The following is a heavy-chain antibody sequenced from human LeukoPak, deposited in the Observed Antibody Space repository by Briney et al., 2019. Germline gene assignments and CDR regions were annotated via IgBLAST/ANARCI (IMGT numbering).Heavy chain of an antibody. CDR2: ISNHNGDT. J-gene: IGHJ4*02. Sequence: ASVKVSCKASGYTFPNYGITWVRQAPGQGLEWMGWISNHNGDTNYAQNLQDRVTMTTDTSTSTAYMELRSLRSDDTAVYYCARGRGSTSRYWGQGTLVTVSS. V-gene: IGHV1-18*01. CDR3: ARGRGSTSRY. CDR1: GYTFPNYG. D-gene: IGHD1-26*01.